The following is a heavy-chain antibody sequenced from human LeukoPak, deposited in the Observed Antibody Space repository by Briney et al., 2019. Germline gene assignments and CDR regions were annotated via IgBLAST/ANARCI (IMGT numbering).Heavy chain of an antibody. J-gene: IGHJ4*02. CDR2: IWYDGSNK. Sequence: GGSLRLSCTASGFTFSSYDMHWVRQAPGKXLEWVAVIWYDGSNKYFADSVKGRFTISRDNSKNTLFLQMNTLRAEDTALYYCARDYAHSYGQFDYWGQGTLVAVSS. V-gene: IGHV3-33*01. CDR3: ARDYAHSYGQFDY. D-gene: IGHD2-2*01. CDR1: GFTFSSYD.